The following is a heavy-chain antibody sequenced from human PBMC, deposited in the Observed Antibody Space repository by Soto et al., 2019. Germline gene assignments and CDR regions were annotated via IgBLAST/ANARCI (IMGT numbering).Heavy chain of an antibody. Sequence: SETLSLTCTVSGGSISSSSYYWSWIRQNPGKGLGWIGYTYNSVSTYYNPSLKSRVTISVDTSKNQFSLKLTSVTDADTAVYYCASDPAPWGQGTLVTVSS. CDR3: ASDPAP. CDR1: GGSISSSSYY. CDR2: TYNSVST. V-gene: IGHV4-31*03. J-gene: IGHJ5*02.